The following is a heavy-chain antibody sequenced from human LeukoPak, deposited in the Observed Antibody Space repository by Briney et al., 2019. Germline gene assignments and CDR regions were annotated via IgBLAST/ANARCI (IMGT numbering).Heavy chain of an antibody. V-gene: IGHV3-7*01. J-gene: IGHJ4*02. Sequence: GGSLRLSCAASGFAFSSYWMSWVRQAPGKGLEWVANIKQDGSEKYYVDSVKGRFTISRDNAKNSLSLQMNSLRAEDTAVYYCARDSVHGYYDSSGYSTLFDYWGQGTLVTASS. CDR1: GFAFSSYW. D-gene: IGHD3-22*01. CDR2: IKQDGSEK. CDR3: ARDSVHGYYDSSGYSTLFDY.